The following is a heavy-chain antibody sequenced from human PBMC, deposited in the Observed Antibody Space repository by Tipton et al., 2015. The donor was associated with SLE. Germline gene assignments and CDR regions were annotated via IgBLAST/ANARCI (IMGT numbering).Heavy chain of an antibody. J-gene: IGHJ4*02. V-gene: IGHV4-31*03. CDR2: IYNSGSS. Sequence: TLSLTCTVSGGTISSGGYYWSWIRQHPGKGLEWIGYIYNSGSSSYNPSLKSRVSISVDTSKNQFSLKLTSVTAADTAVYYCARMEGMITYGGIAGLWGQGTVVTVSS. D-gene: IGHD3-16*01. CDR1: GGTISSGGYY. CDR3: ARMEGMITYGGIAGL.